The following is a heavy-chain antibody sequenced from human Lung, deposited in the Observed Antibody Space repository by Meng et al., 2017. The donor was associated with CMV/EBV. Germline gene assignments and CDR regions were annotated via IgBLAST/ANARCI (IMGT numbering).Heavy chain of an antibody. CDR3: ARGGAGPQLSNYYDYYGMAV. Sequence: SXKGSGYSFTSYWIGWVRQMPGKGLEWMGIIYPGDSDTRYSPSFQGPVSISADKSISTAYQQWSSLKASDTAMYYCARGGAGPQLSNYYDYYGMAVWXQGTTVTVSS. V-gene: IGHV5-51*01. D-gene: IGHD6-13*01. CDR1: GYSFTSYW. J-gene: IGHJ6*02. CDR2: IYPGDSDT.